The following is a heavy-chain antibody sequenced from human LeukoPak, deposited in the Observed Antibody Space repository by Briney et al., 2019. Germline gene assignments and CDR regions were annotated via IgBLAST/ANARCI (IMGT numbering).Heavy chain of an antibody. D-gene: IGHD4-11*01. V-gene: IGHV3-73*01. CDR2: IRSKANSYAT. J-gene: IGHJ4*02. Sequence: QPGGSLRLSCAASGFTFSGSAMHWVSQASGKGLEWVGRIRSKANSYATAYAASVKGRFTISRDDSKNTAYLQMNSLKTEDTAVYYCTRGATVTTRGTFDYWGQGTLVTVSS. CDR1: GFTFSGSA. CDR3: TRGATVTTRGTFDY.